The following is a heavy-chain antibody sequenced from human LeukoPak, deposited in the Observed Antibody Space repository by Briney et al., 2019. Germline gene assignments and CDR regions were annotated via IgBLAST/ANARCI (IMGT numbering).Heavy chain of an antibody. CDR1: GYTFTSYD. V-gene: IGHV1-8*01. CDR3: AIAARNYYYYGMDV. D-gene: IGHD6-6*01. Sequence: GASVKVSCKASGYTFTSYDINWVRQAAGQGLEWMGWMNPNSGNTGYAQKFQGRVTMTRNTSISTAYMELSSLRSEDTAVYYCAIAARNYYYYGMDVWGQGTTVTVSS. CDR2: MNPNSGNT. J-gene: IGHJ6*02.